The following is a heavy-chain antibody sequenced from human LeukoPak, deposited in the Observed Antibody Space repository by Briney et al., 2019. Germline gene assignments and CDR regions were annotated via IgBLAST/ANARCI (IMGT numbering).Heavy chain of an antibody. V-gene: IGHV3-73*01. D-gene: IGHD6-6*01. J-gene: IGHJ5*02. CDR2: IRSKANSYAT. Sequence: PGGSLRLSCAASGFTFSGSAMHWVRQASGKGLEWIGRIRSKANSYATAYAASVKGGFTISRDDSKNTAYLQMNSLKTEDTAVYYCTRSSIEFSWGQGTLVTVSS. CDR3: TRSSIEFS. CDR1: GFTFSGSA.